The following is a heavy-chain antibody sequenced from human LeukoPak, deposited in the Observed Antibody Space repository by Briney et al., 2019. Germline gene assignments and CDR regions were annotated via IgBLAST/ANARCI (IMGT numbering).Heavy chain of an antibody. CDR1: GFIFDDYG. J-gene: IGHJ3*02. CDR2: IYWNGGST. V-gene: IGHV3-20*04. D-gene: IGHD2-21*01. CDR3: ARDCGQCYAFDI. Sequence: GGSLRLSCAASGFIFDDYGMSWVRQVPGKGLEWVSGIYWNGGSTRYADSVKGRFTISRDNAKNSLYLQMNSLRAEDTALYYCARDCGQCYAFDIWGKGTTVTVSS.